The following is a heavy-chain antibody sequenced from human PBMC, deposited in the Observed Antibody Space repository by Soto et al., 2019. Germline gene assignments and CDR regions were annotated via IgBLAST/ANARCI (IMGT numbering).Heavy chain of an antibody. D-gene: IGHD5-12*01. Sequence: QVQLVESGGGVVQPGRSLRLSCAASGFTFSSYAMHWVRQAPGKGLEWVAVISYDGSNKYYADSVKGRSTISRDNSKNSLYLQMTSLRAEATAVYYCARYYYRFTSGYGFSMAVCGQGTTVTVSS. CDR1: GFTFSSYA. CDR3: ARYYYRFTSGYGFSMAV. J-gene: IGHJ6*02. CDR2: ISYDGSNK. V-gene: IGHV3-30-3*01.